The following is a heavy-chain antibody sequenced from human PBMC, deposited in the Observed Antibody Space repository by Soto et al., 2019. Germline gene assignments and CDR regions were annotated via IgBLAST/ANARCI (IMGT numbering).Heavy chain of an antibody. CDR3: TKDRVESGLGEIDY. CDR2: ISYDGSRE. J-gene: IGHJ4*02. Sequence: QVQLVESGGGVIQPGRSLRLSCAASGFAFRTSGMHWVRQAPGKGLQWVAIISYDGSREFYLDSVKGRITISRDNPKNTLYLQMDSLRAEDTAVYYCTKDRVESGLGEIDYWGQGTLVSVSS. D-gene: IGHD3-16*01. CDR1: GFAFRTSG. V-gene: IGHV3-30*18.